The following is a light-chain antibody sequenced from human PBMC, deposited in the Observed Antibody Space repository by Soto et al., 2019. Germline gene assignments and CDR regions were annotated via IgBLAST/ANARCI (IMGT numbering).Light chain of an antibody. CDR1: QSVGSN. CDR2: GVS. Sequence: ERVMTQSPVTLSVSPGESVTLSCRASQSVGSNLAWYQQKVGQAPRLLIYGVSTRATGIPVRFSGSGSGRQFTLTISSLQSEDFAVYYCQQYNNWPQTFGQGTKVEIK. V-gene: IGKV3-15*01. CDR3: QQYNNWPQT. J-gene: IGKJ1*01.